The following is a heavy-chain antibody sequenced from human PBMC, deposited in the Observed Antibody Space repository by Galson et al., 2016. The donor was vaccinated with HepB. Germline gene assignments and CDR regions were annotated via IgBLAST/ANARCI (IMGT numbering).Heavy chain of an antibody. CDR3: ARDWGLLGGVTQIWFDP. V-gene: IGHV1-18*01. Sequence: SVKVSCKASGYSFISYGISWVRQAPGQGLEWMGRIRTYNGMTHYAQRFQGRVTMTTDTSTNTVHLELRSLRPDDTAIYYCARDWGLLGGVTQIWFDPWGQGTLVTVSS. J-gene: IGHJ5*02. D-gene: IGHD3-16*01. CDR2: IRTYNGMT. CDR1: GYSFISYG.